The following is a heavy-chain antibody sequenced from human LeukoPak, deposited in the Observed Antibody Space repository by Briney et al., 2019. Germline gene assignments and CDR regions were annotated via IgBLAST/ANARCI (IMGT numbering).Heavy chain of an antibody. D-gene: IGHD4-17*01. CDR3: ARGSRNYGDYSGRIDY. Sequence: ASVKVSCKVSGYTLTELSMHWVRQAPGQGLEWMGGIIPIFGTANYAQKFQGRVTITADESTSTAYMELSSLRSEDTAVYYCARGSRNYGDYSGRIDYWGQGTLVTVSS. V-gene: IGHV1-69*13. CDR1: GYTLTELS. CDR2: IIPIFGTA. J-gene: IGHJ4*02.